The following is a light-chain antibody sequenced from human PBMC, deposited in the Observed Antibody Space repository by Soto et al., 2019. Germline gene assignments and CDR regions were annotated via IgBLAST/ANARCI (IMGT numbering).Light chain of an antibody. CDR1: QSIGGW. CDR3: QHYHSYPYT. Sequence: DIQMTQSPSTLSASVGDRVTITCRASQSIGGWLAWYQQRPGKAPRLLIYDASSVESGVPLRFSGSRSGTKFTLAISSLQTEDFATYYCQHYHSYPYTFGQGTKLEIK. V-gene: IGKV1-5*01. J-gene: IGKJ2*01. CDR2: DAS.